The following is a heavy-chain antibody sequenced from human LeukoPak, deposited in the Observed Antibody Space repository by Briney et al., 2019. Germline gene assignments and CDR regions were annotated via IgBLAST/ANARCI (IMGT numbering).Heavy chain of an antibody. Sequence: PGGSLRLSCAASGFTFSSYEVNWVRQAPGKGLEWVSYISSSGSTIYYADSVKGRFTISRDNAKNSLYLQMNSLRAEDTAVYYCARGGSSSWFVTHAFDIWGQGTMVTVSS. D-gene: IGHD6-13*01. V-gene: IGHV3-48*03. CDR3: ARGGSSSWFVTHAFDI. CDR1: GFTFSSYE. CDR2: ISSSGSTI. J-gene: IGHJ3*02.